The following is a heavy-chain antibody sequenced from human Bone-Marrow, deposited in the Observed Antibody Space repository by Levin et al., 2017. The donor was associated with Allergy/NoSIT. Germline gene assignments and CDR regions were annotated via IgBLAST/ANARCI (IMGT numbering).Heavy chain of an antibody. CDR3: SAGLAETMTDY. D-gene: IGHD3-16*01. CDR2: INPSGDDT. V-gene: IGHV1-46*01. CDR1: GFTFINYY. Sequence: LGESLKISCKASGFTFINYYFHWVRQAPGQGLEWMGIINPSGDDTSYAQRFEGRVTMTRDTSTSTVYMELSSLRSEDTALYYCSAGLAETMTDYWGQGTLVTVSS. J-gene: IGHJ4*02.